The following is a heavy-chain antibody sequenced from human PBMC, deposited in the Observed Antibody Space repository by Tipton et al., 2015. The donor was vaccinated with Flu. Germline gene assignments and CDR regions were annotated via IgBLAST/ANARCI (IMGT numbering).Heavy chain of an antibody. CDR1: GFTFSSYW. CDR2: IKQDGSVK. J-gene: IGHJ4*02. D-gene: IGHD6-13*01. V-gene: IGHV3-7*03. Sequence: QLVQSGGGLVQPGGSLRLSCAASGFTFSSYWMSWVRQAPGKGLEWVANIKQDGSVKYYVDSVKGRFTISRNNAKNSLYLQMNSLRDEDTAVYYCAGPIAAAPSYWGQGTLVTVSS. CDR3: AGPIAAAPSY.